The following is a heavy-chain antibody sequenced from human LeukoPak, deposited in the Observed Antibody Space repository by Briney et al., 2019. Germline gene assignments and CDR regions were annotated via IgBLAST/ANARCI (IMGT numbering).Heavy chain of an antibody. V-gene: IGHV4-38-2*01. D-gene: IGHD3-3*01. CDR2: VYHSGGT. CDR3: ARPGYYDFWSGYYGDDAFDI. J-gene: IGHJ3*02. CDR1: GYSISSGYY. Sequence: SETLSLTCAVSGYSISSGYYWGWIRQPPGKGLEWIGSVYHSGGTYYNPSLKRRVTISGDTSKNQFSLKLSSVTAADTAVYYCARPGYYDFWSGYYGDDAFDIWGQGTMVTVSS.